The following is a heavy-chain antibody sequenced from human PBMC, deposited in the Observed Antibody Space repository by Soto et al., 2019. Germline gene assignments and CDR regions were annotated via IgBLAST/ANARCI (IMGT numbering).Heavy chain of an antibody. CDR1: GLTFNSYA. D-gene: IGHD5-12*01. CDR3: AKGVTTIVATGSWFDH. V-gene: IGHV3-23*01. Sequence: PXGSLSLACAVSGLTFNSYAMNWVRQAPGKGLEWVSSISGSGRTTYYADAVKGRFTISRDNSKNTLFLQMNSLRSEDTAVYYCAKGVTTIVATGSWFDHWGQGTLVTVSS. J-gene: IGHJ5*02. CDR2: ISGSGRTT.